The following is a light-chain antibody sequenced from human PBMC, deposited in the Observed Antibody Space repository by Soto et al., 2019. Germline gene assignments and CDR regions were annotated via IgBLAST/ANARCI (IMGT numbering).Light chain of an antibody. CDR2: EVS. CDR1: SSDVGGYNY. Sequence: QSALTQPASVSGCPGQSITISCTGTSSDVGGYNYVSWYQQHPGKAPKLMIYEVSNRPSGVSNRFSGSKSGNTAFLTISGLQAEDEADYYCSSYTSSSTVFGTGTKVTV. V-gene: IGLV2-14*01. CDR3: SSYTSSSTV. J-gene: IGLJ1*01.